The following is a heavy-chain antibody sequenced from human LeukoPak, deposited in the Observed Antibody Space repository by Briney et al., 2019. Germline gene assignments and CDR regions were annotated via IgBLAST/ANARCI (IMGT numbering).Heavy chain of an antibody. V-gene: IGHV3-7*01. Sequence: GGSLRLSCSASGFTFSGYWVTWVRQAPGKGLEWVANVKQDGSEKNYVDSVKGRFTISRDNAKNSLYLQMNSLRVDGTAVYYCARGHRAWSYWGQGTLVTVSS. CDR2: VKQDGSEK. CDR3: ARGHRAWSY. D-gene: IGHD3-3*01. J-gene: IGHJ4*02. CDR1: GFTFSGYW.